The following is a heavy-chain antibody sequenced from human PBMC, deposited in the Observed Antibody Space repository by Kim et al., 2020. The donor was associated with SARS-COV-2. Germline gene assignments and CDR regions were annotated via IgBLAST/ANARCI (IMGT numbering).Heavy chain of an antibody. CDR3: ARVNPGRGGGIVPHYY. V-gene: IGHV1-18*01. CDR1: GYTFTTYG. Sequence: ASVKVSCTTSGYTFTTYGISWVRQAPGQGLEWMGWIAGYNSKTDYSQKFQGRVSMTIDPYANTAYMELRSLRLDDTAVYLCARVNPGRGGGIVPHYYWVQ. D-gene: IGHD2-8*01. CDR2: IAGYNSKT. J-gene: IGHJ4*02.